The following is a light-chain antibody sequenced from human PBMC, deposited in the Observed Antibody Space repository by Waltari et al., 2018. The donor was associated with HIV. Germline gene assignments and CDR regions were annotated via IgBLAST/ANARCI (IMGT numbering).Light chain of an antibody. CDR2: DNN. Sequence: QSVLTQPPSVSAAPGQKVTISCSGSTSNIGTNYVSWYQQLPGTAPKLLISDNNNRPSGIPDRFSGSKSGTSATLGITGLQTGDEADYYCCSYAGSSTVVFGGGTKLTVL. J-gene: IGLJ2*01. CDR1: TSNIGTNY. CDR3: CSYAGSSTVV. V-gene: IGLV1-51*01.